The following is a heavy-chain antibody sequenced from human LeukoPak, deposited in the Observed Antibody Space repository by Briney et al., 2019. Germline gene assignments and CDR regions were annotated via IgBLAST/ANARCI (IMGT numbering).Heavy chain of an antibody. J-gene: IGHJ4*02. D-gene: IGHD5-18*01. Sequence: PSETLSLTCTVSGGSISSYYWSWIRQPPGKGLEWIGYIYYSGSTNYNPSLKNRVTISVDTSKNQFSLKLSSVTAADTAVYYCASGGYSYGLDYWGQGTLVTVSS. CDR1: GGSISSYY. CDR2: IYYSGST. V-gene: IGHV4-59*01. CDR3: ASGGYSYGLDY.